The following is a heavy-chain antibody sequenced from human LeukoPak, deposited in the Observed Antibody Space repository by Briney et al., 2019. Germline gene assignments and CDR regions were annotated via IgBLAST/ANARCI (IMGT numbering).Heavy chain of an antibody. CDR1: GASISSSS. V-gene: IGHV4-59*01. D-gene: IGHD3-10*01. CDR3: ARDTLESYGSGSYGWSDP. Sequence: SETLSLTCTISGASISSSSWSWIRQPPGKGLEWIGYIYCSGSTNYNPSLKSRVTISVDTSKNQFSLKLSSVTAADTAVYYCARDTLESYGSGSYGWSDPWGQGTLVTVSS. J-gene: IGHJ5*02. CDR2: IYCSGST.